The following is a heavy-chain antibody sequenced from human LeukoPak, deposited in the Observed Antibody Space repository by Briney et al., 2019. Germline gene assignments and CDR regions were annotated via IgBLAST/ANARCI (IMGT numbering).Heavy chain of an antibody. J-gene: IGHJ6*04. CDR2: INAGNGNT. CDR1: GYTFTSYA. CDR3: ARGVNYYDSSGYYGLGMDV. Sequence: ASVKVSCKASGYTFTSYAMHWVRQAPGQRLEWMGWINAGNGNTKYSQEFQGRVTITRDTSASTAYMELSSLRSEDTAVYYCARGVNYYDSSGYYGLGMDVWGKGTTVTVSS. D-gene: IGHD3-22*01. V-gene: IGHV1-3*03.